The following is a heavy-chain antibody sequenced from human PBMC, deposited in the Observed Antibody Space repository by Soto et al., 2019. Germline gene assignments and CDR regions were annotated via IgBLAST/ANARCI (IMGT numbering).Heavy chain of an antibody. D-gene: IGHD6-13*01. CDR1: GFTFTSSA. Sequence: SVKVSCKASGFTFTSSAMQWVRRAHEQRLEWIGWIVVGSGNTNYAQKFQERVTITRDMSTSTAYMELSSLRSEDTAVYYCAADIAAAGTGYYYYYMDVWGKGTTVTVSS. CDR3: AADIAAAGTGYYYYYMDV. J-gene: IGHJ6*03. CDR2: IVVGSGNT. V-gene: IGHV1-58*02.